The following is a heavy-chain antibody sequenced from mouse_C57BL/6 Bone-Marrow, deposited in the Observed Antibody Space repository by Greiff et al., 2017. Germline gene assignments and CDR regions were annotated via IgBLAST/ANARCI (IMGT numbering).Heavy chain of an antibody. D-gene: IGHD2-5*01. CDR2: ISSGGSYT. CDR3: ARFYYSNFYYAMDY. J-gene: IGHJ4*01. V-gene: IGHV5-6*01. Sequence: EVKLMESGGDLVKPGGSLKLSCAASGFTFSSSGMSWVRQTPDKRLEWVATISSGGSYTYYPDSVKGRFTISRDNAKNTLYLQMSSLKSEDTAMYYCARFYYSNFYYAMDYGGQGTSVTVSS. CDR1: GFTFSSSG.